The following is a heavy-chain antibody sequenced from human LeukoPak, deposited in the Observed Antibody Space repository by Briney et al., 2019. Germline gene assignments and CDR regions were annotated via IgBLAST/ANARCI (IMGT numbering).Heavy chain of an antibody. V-gene: IGHV3-73*01. CDR3: TTIVGAIFAFDI. CDR2: IRSKANSYAT. CDR1: GFTFSGSA. D-gene: IGHD1-26*01. J-gene: IGHJ3*02. Sequence: GRSLRLSCAASGFTFSGSAMHWVRQASGKGVEGVGRIRSKANSYATAYAASVKGRFTISRDDSKNTAYLQMNSLKTEDTAVYYCTTIVGAIFAFDIWGQGTMVTVSS.